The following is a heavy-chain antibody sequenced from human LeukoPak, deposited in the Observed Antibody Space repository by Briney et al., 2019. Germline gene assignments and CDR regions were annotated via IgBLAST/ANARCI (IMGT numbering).Heavy chain of an antibody. J-gene: IGHJ3*02. Sequence: SETLSLTCTVSGGSISSGGYYWSWIRQHPGKGLEWIGYIYYSGSTYYNPSLKSRVTISVDTSKNQFSLKLSSVTAADTAVYYCARRKKHDYGDYRDAFDIWSQGTMVTVSS. D-gene: IGHD4-17*01. CDR2: IYYSGST. CDR1: GGSISSGGYY. CDR3: ARRKKHDYGDYRDAFDI. V-gene: IGHV4-31*03.